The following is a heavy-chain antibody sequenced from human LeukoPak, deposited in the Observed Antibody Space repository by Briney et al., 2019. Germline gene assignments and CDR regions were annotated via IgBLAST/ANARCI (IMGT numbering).Heavy chain of an antibody. D-gene: IGHD4-17*01. J-gene: IGHJ5*02. Sequence: ASVKVSCKASGYTFTSYGISWVRQAPGQGLEWMGWISAYNGNTNYAQKLQGRVTMTTDTSTSTAYMELRSLRSDDAAVYYCARDLIRRFTVTNNWFDPWGQGTLVTVSS. CDR1: GYTFTSYG. CDR3: ARDLIRRFTVTNNWFDP. CDR2: ISAYNGNT. V-gene: IGHV1-18*01.